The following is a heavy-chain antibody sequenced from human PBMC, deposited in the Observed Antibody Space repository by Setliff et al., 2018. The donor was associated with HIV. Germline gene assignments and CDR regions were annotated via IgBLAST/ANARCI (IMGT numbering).Heavy chain of an antibody. CDR1: GFTLSNYW. V-gene: IGHV3-74*01. Sequence: GGSLRLSCAASGFTLSNYWMHWVRQAPGKGLVWVSRINTDGRTTSYADSVQGRFTISRDNAKNTLDLQMNSLRAEDTALYYCARLGKHDAGIFDYWGQGTLVTVSS. CDR2: INTDGRTT. J-gene: IGHJ4*02. D-gene: IGHD1-1*01. CDR3: ARLGKHDAGIFDY.